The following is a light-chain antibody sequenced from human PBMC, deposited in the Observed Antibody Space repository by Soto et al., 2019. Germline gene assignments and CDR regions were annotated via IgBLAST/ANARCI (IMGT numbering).Light chain of an antibody. CDR2: GAS. CDR1: QSVSST. CDR3: QQYNNWPSLT. V-gene: IGKV3-15*01. Sequence: EIVMTQSPATLSVSPGERATLSCRASQSVSSTLAWYQQKPGQAPRLLIYGASTRATGIPARFSGSGSGTEFTLTISSLQSEDFAVYYCQQYNNWPSLTFGGGTKADIK. J-gene: IGKJ4*01.